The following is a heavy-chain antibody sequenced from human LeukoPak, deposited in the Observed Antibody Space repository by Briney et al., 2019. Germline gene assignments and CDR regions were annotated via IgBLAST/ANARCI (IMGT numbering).Heavy chain of an antibody. CDR3: AKVSRADSGPYDE. J-gene: IGHJ4*02. Sequence: GSLRLSCAASEFIFSRYAMNWARQAPGKGLEWVSAISGNGGSTYYADSLKGRFTISRDNSKNTLYLQMNILRAQDTAVYYCAKVSRADSGPYDECGQASLVTLSS. D-gene: IGHD3-10*01. V-gene: IGHV3-23*01. CDR2: ISGNGGST. CDR1: EFIFSRYA.